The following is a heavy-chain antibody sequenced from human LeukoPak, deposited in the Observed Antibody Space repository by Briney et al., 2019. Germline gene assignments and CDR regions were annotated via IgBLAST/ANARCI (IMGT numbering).Heavy chain of an antibody. V-gene: IGHV3-30*18. Sequence: GGSLRLSCAASGFTFSTYGMSWVRQAPGTGLEWVAVFSYDGSEVYYRDSVKGRFTISRDNSKNTLYLQMNSLRPEDTAVYYCAKGEGIQLISKYFDYWGQGTLVTVSS. CDR3: AKGEGIQLISKYFDY. J-gene: IGHJ4*02. CDR1: GFTFSTYG. D-gene: IGHD2-8*01. CDR2: FSYDGSEV.